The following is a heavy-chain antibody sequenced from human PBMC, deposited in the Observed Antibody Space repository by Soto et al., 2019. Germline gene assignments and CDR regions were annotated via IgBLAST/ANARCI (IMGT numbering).Heavy chain of an antibody. D-gene: IGHD6-19*01. CDR1: GFTFSSYA. CDR3: AKEKQWLVLFDY. CDR2: ISGSGGST. Sequence: EVQLLESGGGLVQPGGSLRLSCAASGFTFSSYAMSWVRQAPGKGLEWVSAISGSGGSTYYADSVKGRFTISRDNSKNTLYLQMNSLSVEDTAVYYCAKEKQWLVLFDYWGQGTLVTVSS. J-gene: IGHJ4*02. V-gene: IGHV3-23*01.